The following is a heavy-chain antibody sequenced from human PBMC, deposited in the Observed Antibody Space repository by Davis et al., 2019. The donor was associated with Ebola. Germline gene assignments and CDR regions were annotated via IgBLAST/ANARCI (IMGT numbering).Heavy chain of an antibody. D-gene: IGHD6-19*01. J-gene: IGHJ4*02. CDR1: GYTFTSYY. CDR3: ARASFGYNSGWYADY. Sequence: ALVKVSCKASGYTFTSYYMHWVRQAPGQGLEWMGIINPSGGSTSYAQKFQGRVTMTRDTSTSTVYMELSSLRSEDTAVYYCARASFGYNSGWYADYWGPGSLVTVSS. V-gene: IGHV1-46*01. CDR2: INPSGGST.